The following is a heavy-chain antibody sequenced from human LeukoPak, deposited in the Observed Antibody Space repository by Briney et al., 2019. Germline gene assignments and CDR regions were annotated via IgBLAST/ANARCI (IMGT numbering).Heavy chain of an antibody. CDR2: ISYDGSNK. CDR3: ARGPIYYGSGSYYNGRGGIDY. V-gene: IGHV3-30-3*01. D-gene: IGHD3-10*01. CDR1: GFSVSSNY. Sequence: PGGSLTLSCAASGFSVSSNYMSWVRQAPGKGLEWVAVISYDGSNKYYADSVKGRFTISRDNSKNTLYLQMNSLRAEDTAVYYCARGPIYYGSGSYYNGRGGIDYWGQGTLVTVSS. J-gene: IGHJ4*02.